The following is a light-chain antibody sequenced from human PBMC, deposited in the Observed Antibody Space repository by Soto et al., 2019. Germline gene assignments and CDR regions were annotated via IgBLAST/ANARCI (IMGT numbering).Light chain of an antibody. CDR1: NIGSKS. J-gene: IGLJ2*01. CDR3: QVWDSSSDHPHVV. Sequence: SYELTQPPSVSVAPGKTARITCGGNNIGSKSVHWYQEKPGQAPVLVIYYDNDRPSGIPERFSGSNSGNTATLTISRVEAGDEADYYCQVWDSSSDHPHVVFGGGTKLTVL. V-gene: IGLV3-21*04. CDR2: YDN.